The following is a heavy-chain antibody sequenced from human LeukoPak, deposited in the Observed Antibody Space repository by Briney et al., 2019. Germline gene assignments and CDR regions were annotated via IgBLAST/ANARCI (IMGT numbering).Heavy chain of an antibody. CDR1: GYTFTSYY. CDR2: INPSGGST. D-gene: IGHD3-16*01. Sequence: ASVKVSCKASGYTFTSYYMHWVRQAPGQGLEGMGIINPSGGSTSYAQKFQGRVTMTRDMSTSTVYMELSSLRSEDTAVYYCARDLVRGGALDYWGQGTLVTVSS. CDR3: ARDLVRGGALDY. V-gene: IGHV1-46*01. J-gene: IGHJ4*02.